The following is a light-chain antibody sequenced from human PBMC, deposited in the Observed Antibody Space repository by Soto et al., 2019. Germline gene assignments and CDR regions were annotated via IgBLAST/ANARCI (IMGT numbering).Light chain of an antibody. J-gene: IGKJ5*01. Sequence: EIVLTQSPGTLSLSPGEGATLSCRAIQSVSSSYLAWYQQKPGQAPRLLIYGASSRATGIPDRFSGSGSGTDFTLTISRLDPEYYAVYYCHHYGSSPITFXQGTRREIK. CDR3: HHYGSSPIT. CDR2: GAS. V-gene: IGKV3-20*01. CDR1: QSVSSSY.